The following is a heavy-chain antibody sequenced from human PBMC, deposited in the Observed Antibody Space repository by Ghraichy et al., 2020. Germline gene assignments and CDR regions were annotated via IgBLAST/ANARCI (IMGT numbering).Heavy chain of an antibody. CDR3: ARDRGSSWQYDAFDI. Sequence: SETLSLTCTVSGGSISSYYWSWIRQPAGKGLEWIGRIYTSGSTNYNPSLKSRVTMSVDTSKNQFSLKLSSVTAADTAVYYCARDRGSSWQYDAFDIWGQGTMVTVSS. V-gene: IGHV4-4*07. CDR1: GGSISSYY. CDR2: IYTSGST. D-gene: IGHD6-13*01. J-gene: IGHJ3*02.